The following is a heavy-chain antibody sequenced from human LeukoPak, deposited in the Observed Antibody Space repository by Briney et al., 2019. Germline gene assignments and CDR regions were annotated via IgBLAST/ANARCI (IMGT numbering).Heavy chain of an antibody. CDR3: ARSVPAGWFDP. D-gene: IGHD2-2*01. CDR2: IYYSGST. J-gene: IGHJ5*02. Sequence: PSQTLSLTCTVSGGSISSSDYYWSWIRQPPGKGLEWIGYIYYSGSTYYNPSLKSRVTISVDTSKNQFSLKLSSVTAADTAVYYCARSVPAGWFDPWGQGTLVTVSS. CDR1: GGSISSSDYY. V-gene: IGHV4-30-4*08.